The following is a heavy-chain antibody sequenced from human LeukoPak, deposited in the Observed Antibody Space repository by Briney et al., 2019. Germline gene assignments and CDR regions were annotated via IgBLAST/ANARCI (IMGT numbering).Heavy chain of an antibody. Sequence: GASVKVSSKASGYTFNSYGISWVRQAAGQGLEWMGWISAYNGNTNYAQKLQGRVTMTTDTSTSTAYMELWSLTSDDTAVYYCARAGYSRSSSAALEYWGQGTLVTVSS. D-gene: IGHD6-13*01. J-gene: IGHJ4*02. CDR3: ARAGYSRSSSAALEY. CDR1: GYTFNSYG. CDR2: ISAYNGNT. V-gene: IGHV1-18*01.